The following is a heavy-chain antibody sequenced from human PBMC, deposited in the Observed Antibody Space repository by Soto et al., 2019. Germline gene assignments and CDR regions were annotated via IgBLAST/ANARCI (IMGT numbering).Heavy chain of an antibody. D-gene: IGHD6-13*01. J-gene: IGHJ4*02. CDR3: AYSSTPFDY. V-gene: IGHV3-23*01. CDR2: ISGSGGST. Sequence: EVQLLESGGGLVQPGGSLRLSCAASGFTFSSYAMSWVRQAPGKGLEWVSAISGSGGSTYYADSVKGRFTISRDNSKNTQYLQMNSLRAEYTAVYYSAYSSTPFDYWGQGTLVTASS. CDR1: GFTFSSYA.